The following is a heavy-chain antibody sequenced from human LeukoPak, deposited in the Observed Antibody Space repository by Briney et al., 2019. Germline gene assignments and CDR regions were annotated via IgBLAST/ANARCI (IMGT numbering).Heavy chain of an antibody. V-gene: IGHV3-23*01. CDR2: ISGSGGST. Sequence: GGSLRLSCAASGFTFSSYAMSWVRQAPGKGLEWVSAISGSGGSTYYADSVKGRFTISRDNSKNTLYLQMNSLRAEDTAVYYXXXKWERPASPYYFDYWGQGTLVTVSS. J-gene: IGHJ4*02. D-gene: IGHD1-26*01. CDR1: GFTFSSYA. CDR3: XXKWERPASPYYFDY.